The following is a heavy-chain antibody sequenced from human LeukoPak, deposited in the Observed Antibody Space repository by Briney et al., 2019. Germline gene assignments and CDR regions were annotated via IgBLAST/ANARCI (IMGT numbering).Heavy chain of an antibody. CDR1: GLTVSSSY. CDR3: ARVSPWVFEN. CDR2: IYIGDNP. J-gene: IGHJ4*02. Sequence: GGSLRLSCAASGLTVSSSYMSWVRQAPERGLKWVSIIYIGDNPHYADSVKGRLTISKHNSKNPLYLQMNNLRAEDTAVYYCARVSPWVFENWGQETLVTVSS. V-gene: IGHV3-53*04.